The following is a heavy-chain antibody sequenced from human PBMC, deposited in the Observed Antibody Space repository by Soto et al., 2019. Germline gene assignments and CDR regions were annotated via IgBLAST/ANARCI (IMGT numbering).Heavy chain of an antibody. J-gene: IGHJ6*02. V-gene: IGHV3-15*01. Sequence: GASLTLSCAASGFTFSNACMNWVSQAAGKGLEGVGRIKSKTDVGTTDYAAPVKGRFTISRDDSKDTLYLQMNSLKTEDAAVYYCPTDLTVQRYFDCLSDRLGTYYYYYGMEVWVQGTPLTVSS. CDR2: IKSKTDVGTT. D-gene: IGHD3-9*01. CDR3: PTDLTVQRYFDCLSDRLGTYYYYYGMEV. CDR1: GFTFSNAC.